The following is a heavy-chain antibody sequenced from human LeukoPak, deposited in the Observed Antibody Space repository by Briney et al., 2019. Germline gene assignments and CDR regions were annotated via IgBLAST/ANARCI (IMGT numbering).Heavy chain of an antibody. J-gene: IGHJ4*02. Sequence: PGGSLRLSCAASGFTLRSYTMNWVRQAPGKGLEWVALISSDASNKYYADSVRGRFTISRDNSKNTLYLQMNSLRTEDTAVYYCASKWYCGGDCYYQIDYWGQGNLVTVSS. CDR3: ASKWYCGGDCYYQIDY. CDR1: GFTLRSYT. V-gene: IGHV3-30*03. CDR2: ISSDASNK. D-gene: IGHD2-21*02.